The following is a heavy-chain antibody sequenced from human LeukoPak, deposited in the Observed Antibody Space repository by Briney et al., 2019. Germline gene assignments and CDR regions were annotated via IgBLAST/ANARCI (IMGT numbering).Heavy chain of an antibody. V-gene: IGHV3-23*01. CDR1: GFTFSSYA. CDR3: AIVVVPAATAPGDY. Sequence: GGPLRLSCAASGFTFSSYAMSWVRQAPGKGLEWVSAISGSGGSTYYADSVKGRFTISRDNSKNTLYLQMNSLRAEDTAVYYCAIVVVPAATAPGDYWGQGTLVTVSS. CDR2: ISGSGGST. D-gene: IGHD2-2*01. J-gene: IGHJ4*02.